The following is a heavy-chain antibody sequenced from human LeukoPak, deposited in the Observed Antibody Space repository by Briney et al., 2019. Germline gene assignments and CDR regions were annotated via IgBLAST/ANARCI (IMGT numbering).Heavy chain of an antibody. V-gene: IGHV1-69*04. D-gene: IGHD6-13*01. CDR1: GGTFSSYA. CDR2: IIPIFGIA. CDR3: AREQQLDYYYYYGMDV. J-gene: IGHJ6*02. Sequence: SVKVSCKASGGTFSSYAISWVRQAPGQGLEWMGRIIPIFGIANYAQKFQGRVTITADKSTSTAYMELSSLRSEDTAVYYCAREQQLDYYYYYGMDVWGRGTTVTVSS.